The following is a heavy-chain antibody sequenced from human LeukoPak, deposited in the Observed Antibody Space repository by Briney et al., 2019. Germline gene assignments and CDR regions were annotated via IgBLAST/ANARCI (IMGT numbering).Heavy chain of an antibody. CDR2: IYYSGST. CDR3: ARDFRGGYDFWSGYYTPYYFDY. D-gene: IGHD3-3*01. J-gene: IGHJ4*02. Sequence: SETLSLTCTVSGGSISSSSYYWGWIRQPPGKGLEWIGSIYYSGSTYYNPSLKSRVTISVDTSKNQFSLKLSSVTAADTAVYYCARDFRGGYDFWSGYYTPYYFDYWGQGTLVTVSP. CDR1: GGSISSSSYY. V-gene: IGHV4-39*07.